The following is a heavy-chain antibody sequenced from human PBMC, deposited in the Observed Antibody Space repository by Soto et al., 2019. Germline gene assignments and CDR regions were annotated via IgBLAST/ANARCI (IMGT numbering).Heavy chain of an antibody. V-gene: IGHV1-46*01. Sequence: QVQLVQSGAEVKKPGASVKVSCKTSGYTFTSYYMHWVRQAPGQGLEWMGIINPSGGSTSYAQKFQGRVTMTRDTSTSTVYMELSSLRSEDTAVYYCARAPHTTVETPTATLGFLFFDYWGQGTLVTVSS. D-gene: IGHD4-17*01. CDR2: INPSGGST. CDR3: ARAPHTTVETPTATLGFLFFDY. J-gene: IGHJ4*02. CDR1: GYTFTSYY.